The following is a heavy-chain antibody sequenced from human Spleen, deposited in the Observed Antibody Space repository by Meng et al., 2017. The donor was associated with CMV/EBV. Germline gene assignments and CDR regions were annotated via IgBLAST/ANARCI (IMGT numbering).Heavy chain of an antibody. D-gene: IGHD4-11*01. Sequence: GESLKISCAASGFIFSGYYMNWVRQAPGKGLEWVSSISSSSTIYYADSVKGRFTISRDNAKNSLYLQMHSLRAEDTAVYYCARSHDFRKLDVWGQGTTVTVSS. CDR3: ARSHDFRKLDV. J-gene: IGHJ6*02. V-gene: IGHV3-69-1*02. CDR1: GFIFSGYY. CDR2: ISSSSTI.